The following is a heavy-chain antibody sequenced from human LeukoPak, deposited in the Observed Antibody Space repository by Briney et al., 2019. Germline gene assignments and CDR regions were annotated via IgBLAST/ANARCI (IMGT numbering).Heavy chain of an antibody. J-gene: IGHJ4*02. CDR2: IKQDGSEK. V-gene: IGHV3-7*01. CDR1: GFTFSSYW. D-gene: IGHD3-9*01. CDR3: ARQSYYDILTAGYFDY. Sequence: GGSLRLSCAASGFTFSSYWMSWVRQAPGKGLEGVANIKQDGSEKYYVDSVKGRFTISRDNAKNSLYLQMNSLRAEDTAVYYCARQSYYDILTAGYFDYWGQGTLVTVSS.